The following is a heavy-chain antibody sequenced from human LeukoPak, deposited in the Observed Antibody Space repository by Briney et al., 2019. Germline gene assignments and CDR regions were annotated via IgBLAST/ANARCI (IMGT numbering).Heavy chain of an antibody. D-gene: IGHD1-26*01. J-gene: IGHJ4*02. Sequence: GGSLRLSCAASGFTFDNYAMHWVRQAPGKGLEWASGITWNSGTVAYADSVKGRFTISRDNAKNSLYLQMESLRSEDTAFYYCARDSTIVVWGQGTLVTVSS. CDR1: GFTFDNYA. CDR3: ARDSTIVV. CDR2: ITWNSGTV. V-gene: IGHV3-9*01.